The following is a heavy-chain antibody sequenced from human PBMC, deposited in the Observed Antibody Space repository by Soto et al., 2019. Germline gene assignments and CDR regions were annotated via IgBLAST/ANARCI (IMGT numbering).Heavy chain of an antibody. Sequence: ASVKVSCKASGYTFTSYGISWVRQAPGQGLEWMGWISAYNGNTNYAQKLQGRVTMTTDTSTSTAYMELRSLRSDDTAVYYCARTSYDFWSGYYRGPYYYYMDVWGKGTTVTVSS. V-gene: IGHV1-18*01. J-gene: IGHJ6*03. CDR1: GYTFTSYG. CDR3: ARTSYDFWSGYYRGPYYYYMDV. CDR2: ISAYNGNT. D-gene: IGHD3-3*01.